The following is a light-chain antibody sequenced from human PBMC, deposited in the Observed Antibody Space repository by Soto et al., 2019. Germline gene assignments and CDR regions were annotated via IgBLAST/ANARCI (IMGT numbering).Light chain of an antibody. CDR3: CSYAGRANWV. V-gene: IGLV2-23*01. Sequence: QSALTQPASVSGSPGQSITISCTGTSSDVGSYNLVSWYQQHPGKAPKLMIYEGSKRPSGVSNRFSGSKSGNTASLTISGLQAEDEADYYCCSYAGRANWVFGGGTKLTVL. CDR1: SSDVGSYNL. J-gene: IGLJ3*02. CDR2: EGS.